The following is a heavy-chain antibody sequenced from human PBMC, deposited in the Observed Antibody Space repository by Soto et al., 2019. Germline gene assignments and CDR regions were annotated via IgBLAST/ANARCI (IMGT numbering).Heavy chain of an antibody. D-gene: IGHD1-26*01. CDR2: IYYSGRT. CDR1: GGSIGNSGPY. V-gene: IGHV4-39*01. CDR3: VRRRSGGYYVN. Sequence: SETLSLTCTVSGGSIGNSGPYWSWIRQPPGKGLEWIGTIYYSGRTFYNPSLNSRITVSIDTSKNQFSLRLTSVTAADTAVYYCVRRRSGGYYVNWGQGTLVTVSS. J-gene: IGHJ4*02.